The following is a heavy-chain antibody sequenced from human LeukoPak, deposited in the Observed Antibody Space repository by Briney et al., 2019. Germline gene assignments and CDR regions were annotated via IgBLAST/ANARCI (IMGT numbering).Heavy chain of an antibody. CDR2: ITTNAGNP. CDR3: ARDASTIRFDY. D-gene: IGHD5-24*01. V-gene: IGHV7-4-1*02. CDR1: GYTFTTHS. Sequence: GASVKVSCKASGYTFTTHSINWLRQAPGQGLEWMGWITTNAGNPTYAQGFTGRFIFSLDTSVSTAYLQISSLKAEDTAVYYCARDASTIRFDYWGQGTLVTVSS. J-gene: IGHJ4*02.